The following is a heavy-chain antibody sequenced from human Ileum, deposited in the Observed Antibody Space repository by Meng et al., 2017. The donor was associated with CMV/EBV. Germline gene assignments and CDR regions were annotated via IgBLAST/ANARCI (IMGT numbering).Heavy chain of an antibody. Sequence: LSLTCAVYGGSFSGYYWSWIRQPPGKGLEWIGEINHSGSTNYNPSLKSRVTISVDTSKNQFSLKLSSVTAADTAVYYCAREVWARLNYWGQGTLVTVSS. D-gene: IGHD3-16*01. CDR1: GGSFSGYY. J-gene: IGHJ4*02. CDR3: AREVWARLNY. V-gene: IGHV4-34*01. CDR2: INHSGST.